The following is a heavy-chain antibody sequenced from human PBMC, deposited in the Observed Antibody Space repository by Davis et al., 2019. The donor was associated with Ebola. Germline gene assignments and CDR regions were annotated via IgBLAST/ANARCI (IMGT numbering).Heavy chain of an antibody. CDR1: GGSISGYY. CDR3: ARRGTSSWYAGWFDP. Sequence: MPSETLSLTCTVSGGSISGYYWSWIRQPPGKGVEWIGYVYYSGSTKYNPSLKSRVTISVDTSKNQFSLKLSSVTAADTAMYYCARRGTSSWYAGWFDPWGQGTLVTVSS. CDR2: VYYSGST. V-gene: IGHV4-59*08. D-gene: IGHD6-13*01. J-gene: IGHJ5*02.